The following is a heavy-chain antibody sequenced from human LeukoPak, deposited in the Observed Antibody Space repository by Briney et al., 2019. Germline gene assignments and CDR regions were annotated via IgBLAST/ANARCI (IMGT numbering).Heavy chain of an antibody. CDR3: ARGLTTVTPRGYYFDY. V-gene: IGHV4-34*01. CDR1: GXFFSGYY. D-gene: IGHD4-17*01. Sequence: SETLSLTCAVYGXFFSGYYWSWIRQPPGKGLEWIGEINHSGSTNYNPSLKSRVTISVDTSKNQFSLKLSSVTAADTAVYYCARGLTTVTPRGYYFDYWGQGTLVTVSS. CDR2: INHSGST. J-gene: IGHJ4*02.